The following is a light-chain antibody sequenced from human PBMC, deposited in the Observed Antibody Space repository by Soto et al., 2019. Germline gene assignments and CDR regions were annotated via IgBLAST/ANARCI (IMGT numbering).Light chain of an antibody. V-gene: IGKV1-5*03. Sequence: DIQMTQSPSTLSASVEDRVTITCRASQSISSWLAWYQQKPGKAPKLLIYKASSLESGVPSRFSGSGSGTEFTFSFSSLQPDDFATYYCQQYNSYSATFGQGTKVDIK. CDR1: QSISSW. CDR2: KAS. CDR3: QQYNSYSAT. J-gene: IGKJ1*01.